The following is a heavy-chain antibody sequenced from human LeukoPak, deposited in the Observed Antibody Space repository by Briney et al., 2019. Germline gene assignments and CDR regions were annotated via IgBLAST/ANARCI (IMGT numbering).Heavy chain of an antibody. J-gene: IGHJ4*02. Sequence: GSLRLSCAASGLSFSSHAMNWVRQAPGKGLEWVSAISGSGDSTYYADSVKGRFTISRDNSKNTLYLQMNSLRPEDTAVYYCAKAYWDTFGWYYFDYWGQGTLVTVSS. V-gene: IGHV3-23*01. CDR3: AKAYWDTFGWYYFDY. D-gene: IGHD6-19*01. CDR1: GLSFSSHA. CDR2: ISGSGDST.